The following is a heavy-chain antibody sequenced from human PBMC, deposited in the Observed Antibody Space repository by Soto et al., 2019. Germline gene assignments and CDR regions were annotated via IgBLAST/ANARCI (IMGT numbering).Heavy chain of an antibody. J-gene: IGHJ5*02. V-gene: IGHV4-34*01. D-gene: IGHD6-19*01. Sequence: XGTLCLTCAVYGGSFSSYYWTGIRQPPGKGLEWIGEINHSGTTYYNPSLNSRVSISVDTSKNQFSLKLTSVTAADTAVYYCASGPGSGWYWFDPWGQGSLVTVSS. CDR1: GGSFSSYY. CDR3: ASGPGSGWYWFDP. CDR2: INHSGTT.